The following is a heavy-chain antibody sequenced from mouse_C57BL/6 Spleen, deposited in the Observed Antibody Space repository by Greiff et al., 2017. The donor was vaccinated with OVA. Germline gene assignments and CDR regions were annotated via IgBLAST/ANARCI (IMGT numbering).Heavy chain of an antibody. V-gene: IGHV1-42*01. CDR2: INPSTGGT. J-gene: IGHJ4*01. CDR3: AAGRTGPMDY. D-gene: IGHD4-1*01. Sequence: VQLQQSGPELVKPGASVKISCKASGYSFTGYYMNWVKQSPEKSLEWIGEINPSTGGTTYNQTSKAKATLTVDKSSSTAYMQLKSLTSEDSAVYYCAAGRTGPMDYWGQGTSVTVSS. CDR1: GYSFTGYY.